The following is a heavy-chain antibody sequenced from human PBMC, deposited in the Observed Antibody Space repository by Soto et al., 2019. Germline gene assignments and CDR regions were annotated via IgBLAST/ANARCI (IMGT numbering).Heavy chain of an antibody. J-gene: IGHJ6*02. Sequence: SETLSLTCSVYGGSFSDYYWSWIRQPPGKGLEWIGEINHSGSTNYNPSLKSRVTISVHTSKNQFSLKLSSVTAADTAVYYCARGAGQLEYYYGMDVWGQGTTVTVSS. CDR2: INHSGST. CDR3: ARGAGQLEYYYGMDV. CDR1: GGSFSDYY. V-gene: IGHV4-34*01. D-gene: IGHD6-13*01.